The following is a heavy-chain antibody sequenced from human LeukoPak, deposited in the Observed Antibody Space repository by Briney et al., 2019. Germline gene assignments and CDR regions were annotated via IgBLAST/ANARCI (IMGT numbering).Heavy chain of an antibody. J-gene: IGHJ3*02. D-gene: IGHD3-22*01. CDR3: ARDDSSGPSWYAFDI. Sequence: ASVKVFCKASGYTFTGYYMHWVRQAPGQGLEWMGRINPNSGGTNYAQKFQGRVTMTRDTSISTAYMELSRLRSDDTAVYYCARDDSSGPSWYAFDIWGQGTMVTVSS. CDR1: GYTFTGYY. V-gene: IGHV1-2*06. CDR2: INPNSGGT.